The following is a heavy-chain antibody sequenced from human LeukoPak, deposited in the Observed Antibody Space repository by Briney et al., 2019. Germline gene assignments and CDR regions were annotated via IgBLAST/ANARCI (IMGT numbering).Heavy chain of an antibody. D-gene: IGHD3-10*01. Sequence: ASVKVSCKVSGYTLTELSMHWVRQAPGKGLEWMGGFDPEDGETIYAQKFQGRVTMTEDTSTDTAYMELSSLRSEDTAVYYCATQLYYYGSGSYPYWGHATLVTVSS. CDR2: FDPEDGET. V-gene: IGHV1-24*01. CDR1: GYTLTELS. J-gene: IGHJ4*01. CDR3: ATQLYYYGSGSYPY.